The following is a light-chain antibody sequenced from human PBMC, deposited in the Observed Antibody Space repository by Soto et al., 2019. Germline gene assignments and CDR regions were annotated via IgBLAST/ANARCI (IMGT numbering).Light chain of an antibody. CDR2: RNN. J-gene: IGLJ2*01. Sequence: QTVVTQPPSASGTPGQRVTISCSGSSSNIGSNYVYWYQQLPGTAPKLLIYRNNQRPSGVPDRFSGSKSGTSASLAISGLRYEDEADYYCAAWDDSLLFGGGTKLTVL. CDR1: SSNIGSNY. V-gene: IGLV1-47*01. CDR3: AAWDDSLL.